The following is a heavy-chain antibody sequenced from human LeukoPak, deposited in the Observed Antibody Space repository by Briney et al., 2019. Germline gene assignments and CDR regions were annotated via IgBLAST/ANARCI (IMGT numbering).Heavy chain of an antibody. Sequence: SETLSLTCTVSGGSISSGSYYWSWIRQPAGKGLDWIGRIYTTGSTNYNPSLKSRVTMSVDTSKNQFSLKLSSVTAADTAVYYCAREYGSGSEFDPWGQGTLVTVSS. CDR1: GGSISSGSYY. J-gene: IGHJ5*02. V-gene: IGHV4-61*02. CDR3: AREYGSGSEFDP. D-gene: IGHD3-10*01. CDR2: IYTTGST.